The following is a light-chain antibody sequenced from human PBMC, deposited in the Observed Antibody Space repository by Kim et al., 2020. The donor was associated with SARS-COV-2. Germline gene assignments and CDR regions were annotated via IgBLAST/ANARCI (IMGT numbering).Light chain of an antibody. CDR3: QVWDSSSDPYV. CDR1: NIGSKS. J-gene: IGLJ1*01. Sequence: PRKTARITCGRNNIGSKSVHWYQQKPGQAPVLVIYYDSDRPSGIPERFSGSNSGNTATLTISRVEAGDEADYYCQVWDSSSDPYVFGTGTKVTVL. CDR2: YDS. V-gene: IGLV3-21*04.